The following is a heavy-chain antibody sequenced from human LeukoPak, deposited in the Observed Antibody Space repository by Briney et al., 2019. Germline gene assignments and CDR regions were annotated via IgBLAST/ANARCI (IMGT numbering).Heavy chain of an antibody. CDR2: MNPKSANT. D-gene: IGHD6-13*01. J-gene: IGHJ4*02. CDR1: GYTFTSCD. V-gene: IGHV1-8*01. CDR3: ARGPPESSSSDY. Sequence: GASVKVSRQASGYTFTSCDINWVRQAPGQGLEWMGWMNPKSANTGYAQKFQGRVTMTRNTSISTAYMEVTSLRSEDTAVYYCARGPPESSSSDYWGQGTLVTVSS.